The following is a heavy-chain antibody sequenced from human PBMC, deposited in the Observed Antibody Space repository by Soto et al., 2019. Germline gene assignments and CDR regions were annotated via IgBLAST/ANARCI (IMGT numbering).Heavy chain of an antibody. Sequence: PSETLSLTCTVSGGSINRYYWSWIRQPPGKGLEWIGYIYYSGNTNYNPSLKSRVTISVDTSKNQFSLKLSSVTAADTAVYYCATYYDILAGYYTLDYWGRGTLGTVS. CDR3: ATYYDILAGYYTLDY. CDR1: GGSINRYY. V-gene: IGHV4-59*01. CDR2: IYYSGNT. D-gene: IGHD3-9*01. J-gene: IGHJ4*02.